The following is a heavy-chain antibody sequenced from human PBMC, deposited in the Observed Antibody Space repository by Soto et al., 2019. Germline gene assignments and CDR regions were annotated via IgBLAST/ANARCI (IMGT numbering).Heavy chain of an antibody. CDR2: IYYSGST. CDR3: ARGAAAGTLDY. CDR1: GGSISSSSYY. V-gene: IGHV4-39*01. D-gene: IGHD6-13*01. J-gene: IGHJ4*02. Sequence: QLQLQESGPGLVKPSETLSLTCTVSGGSISSSSYYWGWIRQPPGKGLEWIGSIYYSGSTYYNPSLKSRVTISVDTSKNQFSLKLSSVTAADTAVYYCARGAAAGTLDYWGQGTLVTVSS.